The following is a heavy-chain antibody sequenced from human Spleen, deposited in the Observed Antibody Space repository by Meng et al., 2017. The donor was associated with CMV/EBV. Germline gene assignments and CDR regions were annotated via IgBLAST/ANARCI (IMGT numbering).Heavy chain of an antibody. CDR2: IYSGGST. D-gene: IGHD5-12*01. J-gene: IGHJ4*02. CDR3: ARAGDGTRTSGYGRHFDY. Sequence: FTVSSNYMSWVRQAPGKGLEWVSVIYSGGSTYYADSVKGRFTISRDNSKNTLYLQMNSLRAEDTAVYYCARAGDGTRTSGYGRHFDYWGQGTLVTVSS. CDR1: FTVSSNY. V-gene: IGHV3-53*01.